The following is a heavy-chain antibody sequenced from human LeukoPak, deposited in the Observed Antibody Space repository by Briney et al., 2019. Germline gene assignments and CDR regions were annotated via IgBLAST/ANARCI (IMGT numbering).Heavy chain of an antibody. CDR3: ARDPKIDVVPAAIN. Sequence: PSETLSLTCTVSGGSISSGDYYWSWIRQPPGKGLEWIGYIYYSGSTYYNPSLKSRVTISVDTSKNQFSLKLSSVTAADTAVYYCARDPKIDVVPAAINWGQGTLVTVSS. CDR2: IYYSGST. V-gene: IGHV4-30-4*08. D-gene: IGHD2-2*01. J-gene: IGHJ4*02. CDR1: GGSISSGDYY.